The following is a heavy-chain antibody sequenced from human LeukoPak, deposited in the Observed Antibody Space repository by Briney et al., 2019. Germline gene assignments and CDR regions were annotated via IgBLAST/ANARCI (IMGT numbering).Heavy chain of an antibody. Sequence: SETLSLTCAVSGYSITSTYYWGWIRQPPGKGLEWIGYIYHSGSTYYNPSLKSRVTISVDTSKNHFSLRLSSVTAADTAVYYCARDYGGKMDWGQGTLVTVSS. V-gene: IGHV4-38-2*02. D-gene: IGHD4-23*01. J-gene: IGHJ4*02. CDR1: GYSITSTYY. CDR2: IYHSGST. CDR3: ARDYGGKMD.